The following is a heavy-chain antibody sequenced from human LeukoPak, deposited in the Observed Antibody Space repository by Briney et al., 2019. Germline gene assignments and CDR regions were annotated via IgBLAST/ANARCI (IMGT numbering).Heavy chain of an antibody. CDR2: ISGSGGST. CDR1: GGSISSYY. CDR3: AKRRVIVVVPDAFDI. D-gene: IGHD3-22*01. V-gene: IGHV3-23*01. J-gene: IGHJ3*02. Sequence: PSETLSLTCTVSGGSISSYYWSWVRQAPGKGLEWVSAISGSGGSTYYADSVKGRFTISRDNSKNTLYLQMNSLRAEDTAVYYCAKRRVIVVVPDAFDIWGQGTMVTVSS.